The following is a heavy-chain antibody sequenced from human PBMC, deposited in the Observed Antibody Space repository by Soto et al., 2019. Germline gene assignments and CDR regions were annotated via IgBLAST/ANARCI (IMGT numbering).Heavy chain of an antibody. J-gene: IGHJ3*02. CDR1: GFTFTSYG. CDR3: AKDGIALTGPGTNAFDI. Sequence: EVQLLESGGGLVQPGGSLRLSCADSGFTFTSYGMSWVRQAPGKGLEWVSAIGGSGGTTYYADSVKGRFTISRDTSKNTLYLQMNSLRGEDTAVYYCAKDGIALTGPGTNAFDIWGQGTMVTVSS. V-gene: IGHV3-23*01. D-gene: IGHD6-19*01. CDR2: IGGSGGTT.